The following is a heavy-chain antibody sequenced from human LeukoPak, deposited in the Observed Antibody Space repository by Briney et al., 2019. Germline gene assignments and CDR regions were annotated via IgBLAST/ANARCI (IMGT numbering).Heavy chain of an antibody. Sequence: AGGSLRLSCATSGFTFSNYLMSWVRQAPGKGLELVANIKEDGSTKWYVDSVRGRFTISRDNAKNSLYLQMDGLRAEDTAVYYCARDRESNWYPYLDAWGQGTLVTVSP. J-gene: IGHJ4*02. V-gene: IGHV3-7*01. CDR1: GFTFSNYL. CDR2: IKEDGSTK. CDR3: ARDRESNWYPYLDA. D-gene: IGHD6-13*01.